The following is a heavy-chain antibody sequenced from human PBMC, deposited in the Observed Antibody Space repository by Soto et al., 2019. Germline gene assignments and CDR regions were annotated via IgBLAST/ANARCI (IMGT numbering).Heavy chain of an antibody. Sequence: QVQLQESGPGLVKPSGTLSLTCAVSGGSISSSNWWSWVRQPPGKGLEWIGEIYHSGSTNYNPSRKSRVTMSVDKSKNQFSLKLSSVTAADTAVYYCARDYMVRGVMRWFDPWGQGTLVTVSS. CDR2: IYHSGST. CDR3: ARDYMVRGVMRWFDP. D-gene: IGHD3-10*01. J-gene: IGHJ5*02. CDR1: GGSISSSNW. V-gene: IGHV4-4*02.